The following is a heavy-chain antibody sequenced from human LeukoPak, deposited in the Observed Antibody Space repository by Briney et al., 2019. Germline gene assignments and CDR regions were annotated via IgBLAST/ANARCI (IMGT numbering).Heavy chain of an antibody. CDR2: IYEGGDI. CDR1: GFTVSRTY. CDR3: ARDPSGTGTGFDI. D-gene: IGHD3/OR15-3a*01. Sequence: PGGSLRLSCAALGFTVSRTYMRWVRQAPGKGLEWVSVIYEGGDIYYADSVRGRFAISRDNSKNTVYLQTNGLRGEDTAVYYCARDPSGTGTGFDIWGQGTMVTVSS. V-gene: IGHV3-66*01. J-gene: IGHJ3*02.